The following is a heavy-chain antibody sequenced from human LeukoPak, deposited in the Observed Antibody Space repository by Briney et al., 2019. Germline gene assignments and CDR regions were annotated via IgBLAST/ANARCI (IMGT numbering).Heavy chain of an antibody. D-gene: IGHD5-18*01. CDR3: ARQADLDTAMGDY. J-gene: IGHJ4*02. Sequence: GESLKISCKGSGYSFTSYWIGWVRQMPGKGLEWMGIIYPGDSDTRCSPSFQGQVTISADKSISTAYLQWSSLKASDTAMYYCARQADLDTAMGDYWGQGTLVTVSS. CDR2: IYPGDSDT. V-gene: IGHV5-51*01. CDR1: GYSFTSYW.